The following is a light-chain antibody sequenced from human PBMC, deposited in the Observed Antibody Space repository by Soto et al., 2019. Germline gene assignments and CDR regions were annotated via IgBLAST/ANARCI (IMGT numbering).Light chain of an antibody. J-gene: IGKJ1*01. Sequence: AIPMTQSPSSLSASVGDRVTITCRASQGIRNDLGWYQQKPGKVPKLLIYAASSLQSGVPSRFSGSGSGTDFTLTISSLQPEDFATYYCLQDYNYPWTFGQGTKVEIK. V-gene: IGKV1-6*01. CDR1: QGIRND. CDR3: LQDYNYPWT. CDR2: AAS.